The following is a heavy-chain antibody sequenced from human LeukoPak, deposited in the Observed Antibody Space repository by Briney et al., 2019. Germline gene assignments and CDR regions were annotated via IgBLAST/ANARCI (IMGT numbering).Heavy chain of an antibody. Sequence: ASVKVSRKASGYTFTSYGIRWVRQAPGQGLEWMGWISAYNGNTNYAQKLQGRVTMTTDTSTSTAYMELRSLRSDDTAVYYCARDSPRSSGYYPSYYGMDVWGQGTTVTVSS. J-gene: IGHJ6*02. CDR3: ARDSPRSSGYYPSYYGMDV. CDR1: GYTFTSYG. V-gene: IGHV1-18*01. D-gene: IGHD3-22*01. CDR2: ISAYNGNT.